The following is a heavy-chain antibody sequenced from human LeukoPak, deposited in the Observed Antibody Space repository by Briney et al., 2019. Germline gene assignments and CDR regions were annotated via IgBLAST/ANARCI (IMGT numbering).Heavy chain of an antibody. Sequence: GRSLRLSCAASGFTFSSYAMHWVRQAPGKGLEWVAVISYDGSNKYYADSVKGRFTISRDNSKNTLYLQMNSLRTEDTAVYYCAGDFDYWGQGTLVTVSS. J-gene: IGHJ4*02. CDR1: GFTFSSYA. CDR2: ISYDGSNK. V-gene: IGHV3-30-3*01. CDR3: AGDFDY.